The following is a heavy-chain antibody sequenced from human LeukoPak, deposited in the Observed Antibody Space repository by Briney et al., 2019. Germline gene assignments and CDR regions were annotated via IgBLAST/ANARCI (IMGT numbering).Heavy chain of an antibody. CDR3: ATAPRRIAAAGNYFDY. D-gene: IGHD6-13*01. V-gene: IGHV4-34*01. J-gene: IGHJ4*02. CDR2: INHSGST. CDR1: GGSFSGYY. Sequence: PSETLSLTCAVYGGSFSGYYWSWIRQPPGKGLEWIGEINHSGSTNYNPSLKSRVTISVDTSKNQFSLKLSSVTAADTAVHYCATAPRRIAAAGNYFDYWGQGTLVTVSS.